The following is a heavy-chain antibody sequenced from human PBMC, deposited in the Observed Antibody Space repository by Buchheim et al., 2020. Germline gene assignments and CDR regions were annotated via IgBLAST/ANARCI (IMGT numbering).Heavy chain of an antibody. Sequence: QVQLQESGPGLVKPSETLSLTCTVSGGSISSYYWSWIRQPPGKGLEWIGEIYHTGDTNYNPSLKSRVTISVDKSKNQFSLNLNSVTAADTAVYFCVRNGWYSIDYWGQGTL. CDR1: GGSISSYY. CDR3: VRNGWYSIDY. D-gene: IGHD6-19*01. CDR2: IYHTGDT. J-gene: IGHJ4*02. V-gene: IGHV4-59*12.